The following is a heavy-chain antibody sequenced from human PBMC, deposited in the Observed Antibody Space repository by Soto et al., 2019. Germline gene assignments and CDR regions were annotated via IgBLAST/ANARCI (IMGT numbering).Heavy chain of an antibody. CDR1: GGSISSYY. CDR2: IYYSGST. CDR3: ARDHGVYYGSGRGGAFDI. J-gene: IGHJ3*02. V-gene: IGHV4-59*01. D-gene: IGHD3-10*01. Sequence: PSETLSLTCTVSGGSISSYYWSWIRQPPGKGLEWIGYIYYSGSTNYNPSIKSRVTISVDTSKNQFSLKLSSVTAADTAVYYCARDHGVYYGSGRGGAFDIWGQGTMVT.